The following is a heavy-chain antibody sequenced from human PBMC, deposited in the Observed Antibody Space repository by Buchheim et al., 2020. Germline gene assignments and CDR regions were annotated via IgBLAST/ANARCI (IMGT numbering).Heavy chain of an antibody. CDR3: AKEQQPYSNYYYGMDV. D-gene: IGHD6-13*01. CDR1: GFTFSSYA. V-gene: IGHV3-23*01. CDR2: ISGSGGST. J-gene: IGHJ6*02. Sequence: EVQLLESGGGLVQPGGSLRLSCAASGFTFSSYAMSWVRQAPGKGLEWVSAISGSGGSTYYADSVKGRFTIHRDNSNNMLYLQMNSLRAEDTAVYYCAKEQQPYSNYYYGMDVWGQGTT.